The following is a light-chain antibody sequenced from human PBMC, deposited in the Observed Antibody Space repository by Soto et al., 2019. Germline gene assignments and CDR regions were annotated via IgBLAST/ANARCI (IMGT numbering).Light chain of an antibody. V-gene: IGLV2-14*01. J-gene: IGLJ2*01. CDR1: SSDLGDYNY. Sequence: QSALTQPASVSGSPGQSITISCTGTSSDLGDYNYVSWYQQHPGKAPQLMIYGVSNRPSGVSNRFSGSKSGNTASLTISGLQAEDEADYYCSSYTSKNIVAFGGGTKLTVL. CDR3: SSYTSKNIVA. CDR2: GVS.